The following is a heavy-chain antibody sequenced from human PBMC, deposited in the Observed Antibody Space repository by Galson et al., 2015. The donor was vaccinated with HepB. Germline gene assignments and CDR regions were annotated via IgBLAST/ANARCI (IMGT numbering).Heavy chain of an antibody. D-gene: IGHD3-10*01. CDR1: GFTFSNAW. J-gene: IGHJ4*02. CDR2: IKSKTDGGTT. CDR3: TTTNMVRGVIIGY. V-gene: IGHV3-15*01. Sequence: SLRLSCAASGFTFSNAWMSWVRQAPGKGLEWVGRIKSKTDGGTTGYAAPVKGRFTISRDDSKNTLYLQMNSLKTEDTAVYYCTTTNMVRGVIIGYWGQGTLVTVSS.